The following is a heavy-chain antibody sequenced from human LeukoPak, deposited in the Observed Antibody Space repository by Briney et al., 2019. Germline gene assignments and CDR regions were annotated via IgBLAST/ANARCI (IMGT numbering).Heavy chain of an antibody. V-gene: IGHV4-4*02. Sequence: SETLSLTCTVSGGSISSSNWWSWVRQPPGKGLEWIGEIYHSGSTNYNPSLKSRVTISVDKSKNQFSLKLSSVTAADTAVYYCARDSARIYYDSSGDDYWGQGTLVTVSS. CDR2: IYHSGST. CDR1: GGSISSSNW. D-gene: IGHD3-22*01. CDR3: ARDSARIYYDSSGDDY. J-gene: IGHJ4*02.